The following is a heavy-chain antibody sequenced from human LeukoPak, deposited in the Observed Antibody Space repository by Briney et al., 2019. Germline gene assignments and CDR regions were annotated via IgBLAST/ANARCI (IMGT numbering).Heavy chain of an antibody. J-gene: IGHJ4*02. V-gene: IGHV3-21*01. CDR2: ISSSSSYI. CDR3: ARDQGATAATPSNFDF. Sequence: GGSLRLSCAASGFTFSSYSMNWVRRSPGKGLEWVSSISSSSSYIYYADSVKGRFTISRDNAKNSLYLQMNSLRAEDTAVYYCARDQGATAATPSNFDFWGQGTLVTVSS. D-gene: IGHD4/OR15-4a*01. CDR1: GFTFSSYS.